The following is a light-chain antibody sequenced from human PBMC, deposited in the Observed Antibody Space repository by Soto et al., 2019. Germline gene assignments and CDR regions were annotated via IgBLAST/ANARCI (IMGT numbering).Light chain of an antibody. CDR1: SSDVGGYNY. J-gene: IGLJ2*01. Sequence: QSALTQPASVSGSPGQSITISCTGTSSDVGGYNYVSWYQQHPVKAPKLMIYDVSNRPSGVSNRFSGSKSAHTASLTISGLQSEDEAEYYCISYTGSSTQVVFGGGTKLTVI. CDR3: ISYTGSSTQVV. CDR2: DVS. V-gene: IGLV2-14*01.